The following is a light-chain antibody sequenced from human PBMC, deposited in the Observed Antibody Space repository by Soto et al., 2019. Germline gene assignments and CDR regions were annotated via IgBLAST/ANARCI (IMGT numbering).Light chain of an antibody. V-gene: IGKV3-20*01. Sequence: EIVLTQSPDTLSLSPGERATLSCRASQRVSSGFLAWYQQKPGQAPRLLIYRASTRATGIPDRFTGSGSGTDFTLTISRLEPEDFAVYYCQQYERSPLTFGGGTKVEIK. CDR1: QRVSSGF. CDR2: RAS. J-gene: IGKJ4*01. CDR3: QQYERSPLT.